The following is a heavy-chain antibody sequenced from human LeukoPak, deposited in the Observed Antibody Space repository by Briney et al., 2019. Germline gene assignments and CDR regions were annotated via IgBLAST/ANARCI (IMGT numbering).Heavy chain of an antibody. Sequence: GASVKVSCKASRGTFSSYDISWVRQAPGQGLEWMGGIIPIFGTANYAQKFQGRVTITTDESTSTAYMELSSLRSEDTAAYYCARTGYCSSTSCPYYFDYWGQGTLVTVSS. V-gene: IGHV1-69*05. D-gene: IGHD2-2*01. CDR2: IIPIFGTA. J-gene: IGHJ4*02. CDR3: ARTGYCSSTSCPYYFDY. CDR1: RGTFSSYD.